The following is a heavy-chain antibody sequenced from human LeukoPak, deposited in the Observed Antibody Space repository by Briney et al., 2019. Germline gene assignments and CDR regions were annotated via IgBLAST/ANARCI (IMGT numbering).Heavy chain of an antibody. D-gene: IGHD6-13*01. V-gene: IGHV4-59*12. CDR3: AVKLVRSIYYYYYYYMDV. Sequence: SETLSLTCTVSGGSINSYYWSWIRQPPGKGLEWIGYIYYSGSTNYNPSLKSRVTISVDTSKNQFPLKLSSVTAADTAVYYGAVKLVRSIYYYYYYYMDVWGKGTTVTVSS. CDR2: IYYSGST. J-gene: IGHJ6*03. CDR1: GGSINSYY.